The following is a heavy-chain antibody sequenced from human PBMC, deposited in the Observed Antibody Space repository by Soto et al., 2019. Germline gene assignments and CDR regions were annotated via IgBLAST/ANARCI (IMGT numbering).Heavy chain of an antibody. CDR2: IIPIFGTA. D-gene: IGHD1-26*01. CDR3: ASHSGSSPEGRYYYGMDV. CDR1: GGTFSSYA. Sequence: QVQLVQSGAEVKKPGSSVKVSCKASGGTFSSYAISWVRQAPGQGLEWMGGIIPIFGTADYAQKFQGRVTITADDSTSTAYMELGSLRSEDTAVYYCASHSGSSPEGRYYYGMDVWGQGTTVTVSS. J-gene: IGHJ6*02. V-gene: IGHV1-69*12.